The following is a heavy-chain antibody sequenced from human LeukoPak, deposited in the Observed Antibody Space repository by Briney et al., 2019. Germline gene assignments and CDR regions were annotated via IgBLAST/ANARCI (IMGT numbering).Heavy chain of an antibody. J-gene: IGHJ5*02. V-gene: IGHV3-11*05. CDR3: ARALSTHFDP. Sequence: GGSLRLTCAASGFTFSDYDMSWIRQAPGKGLESVSYISTSSEYIRDADSVKGRFTISRDNAKNSLYLQMNSLGADDTAVYYCARALSTHFDPWGQGTLVTVSS. CDR1: GFTFSDYD. CDR2: ISTSSEYI. D-gene: IGHD2-2*01.